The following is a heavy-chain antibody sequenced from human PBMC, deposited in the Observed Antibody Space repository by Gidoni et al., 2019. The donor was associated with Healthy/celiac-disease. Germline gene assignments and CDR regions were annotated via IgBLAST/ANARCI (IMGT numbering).Heavy chain of an antibody. CDR3: AKVGVPGAYYMDV. D-gene: IGHD2-2*01. V-gene: IGHV3-30*18. CDR1: GFTFSSYG. J-gene: IGHJ6*03. CDR2: ISHDGSNK. Sequence: QVQLVESGGGVVPPGRSLRLSCAASGFTFSSYGMHWVRQAPGKGLEWVAVISHDGSNKYYADSVKGRFTISRDNSKNTLYLQMNSLRAEDTAVYYCAKVGVPGAYYMDVWGKGTTVTVSS.